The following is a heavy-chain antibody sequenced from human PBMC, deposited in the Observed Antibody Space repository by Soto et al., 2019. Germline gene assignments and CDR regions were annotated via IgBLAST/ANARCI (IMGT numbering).Heavy chain of an antibody. CDR2: ISSSVSTI. D-gene: IGHD3-3*01. CDR3: ARVHLDFWSGYKYYYYMDV. V-gene: IGHV3-11*01. CDR1: GFTFSDYY. Sequence: QVQLVESRGGLVKPGGSLRLSCAASGFTFSDYYMSWIRQAPGKGLEWVSYISSSVSTIYYADSVKGRFTISRDNAKNSLYLQMNSLRAEDTAVYYCARVHLDFWSGYKYYYYMDVWGKGTTVTVSS. J-gene: IGHJ6*03.